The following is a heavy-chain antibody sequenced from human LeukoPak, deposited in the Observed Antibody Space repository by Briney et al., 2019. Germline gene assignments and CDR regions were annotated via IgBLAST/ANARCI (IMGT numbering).Heavy chain of an antibody. CDR3: AREAPYCSSTSCYVAYYYGMDV. J-gene: IGHJ6*02. D-gene: IGHD2-2*01. CDR1: GGSISSYY. CDR2: IYTSGST. Sequence: PSETLSLTCTVSGGSISSYYWSWIRQPAGKGLEWIGRIYTSGSTNYNPSLKSRVTMSVDTSKNQFSLKLSSVTAADTAVYYCAREAPYCSSTSCYVAYYYGMDVWGQGTTVTVSS. V-gene: IGHV4-4*07.